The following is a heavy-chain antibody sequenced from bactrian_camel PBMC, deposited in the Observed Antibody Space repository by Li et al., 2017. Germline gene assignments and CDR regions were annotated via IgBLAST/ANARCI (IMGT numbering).Heavy chain of an antibody. D-gene: IGHD6*01. J-gene: IGHJ4*01. Sequence: VQLVESGGGSVQAGGSLRLSCTASGFTFDDSDMGWYRQAPGNECELVSIVRSDGSTYFADSVKGRFTISQDNAKNTVYLQMNSLKPEDTALYYCAPGDKRYNKRSAGCNWGQGTQVTVS. CDR1: GFTFDDSD. CDR2: VRSDGST. CDR3: APGDKRYNKRSAGCN. V-gene: IGHV3S63*01.